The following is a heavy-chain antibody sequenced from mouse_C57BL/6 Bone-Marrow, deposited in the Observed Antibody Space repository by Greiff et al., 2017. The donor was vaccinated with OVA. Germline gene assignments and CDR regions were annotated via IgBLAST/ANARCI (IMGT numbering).Heavy chain of an antibody. D-gene: IGHD1-1*01. J-gene: IGHJ4*01. Sequence: EVKLVESGPELVKPGASVKISCKASGYSFTGYYMNWVKQSPEKSLEWIGEINPSTGGTTYNQKFKAKATLTVDKSSSTAYMQLKSLTSEDSAVYYCAKGYGSSFYYAMDYWGQGTSVTVSS. CDR2: INPSTGGT. CDR1: GYSFTGYY. CDR3: AKGYGSSFYYAMDY. V-gene: IGHV1-42*01.